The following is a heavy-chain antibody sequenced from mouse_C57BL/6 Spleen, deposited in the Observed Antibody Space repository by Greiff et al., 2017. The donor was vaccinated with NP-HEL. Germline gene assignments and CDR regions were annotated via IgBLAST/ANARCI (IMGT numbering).Heavy chain of an antibody. CDR1: GFTFSSYA. Sequence: DVHLVESGGGLVKPGGSLKLSCAASGFTFSSYAMSWVRQTPEKRLEWVATISDGGSYTYYPDNVKGRFTISRDNAKNNLYLQMSHLKSEDTAMYYCARERDYGSTPGFAYWGQGTLVTVSA. CDR2: ISDGGSYT. D-gene: IGHD1-1*01. J-gene: IGHJ3*01. V-gene: IGHV5-4*01. CDR3: ARERDYGSTPGFAY.